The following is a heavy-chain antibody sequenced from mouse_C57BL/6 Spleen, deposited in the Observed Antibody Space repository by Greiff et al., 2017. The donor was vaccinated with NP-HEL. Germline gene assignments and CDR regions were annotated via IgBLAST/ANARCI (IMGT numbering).Heavy chain of an antibody. CDR3: AKGELSWFAY. Sequence: QVQLQQSGPELVKPGASVKISCKASGYAFRSSWMNWVKQRPGKGLEWIGRIYTGDGDTNYNGKFKGKATVTADKSSSTAYMQLSSLTSEDSAVYFCAKGELSWFAYWGQGTLVTVSA. CDR1: GYAFRSSW. D-gene: IGHD1-1*01. V-gene: IGHV1-82*01. CDR2: IYTGDGDT. J-gene: IGHJ3*01.